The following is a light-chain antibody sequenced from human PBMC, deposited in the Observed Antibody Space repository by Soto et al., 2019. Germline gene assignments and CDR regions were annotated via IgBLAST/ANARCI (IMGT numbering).Light chain of an antibody. Sequence: IQLTQSPSSLSASVGDRVTITCRASQGISSYLAWYQQQPGKAPKLLIYAASTLQSGVPSRFSGSGSGTDFTLTFSSLQPEDFATYYCQHLNSYPRTFGQGTKVEIK. V-gene: IGKV1-9*01. CDR2: AAS. CDR3: QHLNSYPRT. J-gene: IGKJ1*01. CDR1: QGISSY.